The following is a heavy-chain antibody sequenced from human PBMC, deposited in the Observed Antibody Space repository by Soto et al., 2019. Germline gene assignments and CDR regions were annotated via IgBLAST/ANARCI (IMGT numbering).Heavy chain of an antibody. J-gene: IGHJ5*02. CDR3: ARGRVTAAGTHLSWFDP. CDR2: INHSGGT. D-gene: IGHD6-13*01. CDR1: GVSFSGYY. V-gene: IGHV4-34*01. Sequence: SETLTLTCAVYGVSFSGYYWSWIRQPPGKGLEWIGEINHSGGTNYNPSLKSRVTISVDTSKNQFSLKLSSVTAADTAVYYCARGRVTAAGTHLSWFDPWGQGTLVTVSS.